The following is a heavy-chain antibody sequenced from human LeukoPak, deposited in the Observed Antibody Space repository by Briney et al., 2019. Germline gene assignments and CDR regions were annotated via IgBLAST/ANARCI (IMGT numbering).Heavy chain of an antibody. V-gene: IGHV1-8*01. J-gene: IGHJ4*02. CDR1: GYTFTSYD. Sequence: ASVKVSCRASGYTFTSYDINWVRQATGRGLEWMGWMNPNSGNTGYAQKFQGRVTMTRNTSISTAYMELSSLRSEDTAVYYCARQSSSWSPYDHWGQGTLVTVSS. CDR3: ARQSSSWSPYDH. CDR2: MNPNSGNT. D-gene: IGHD6-13*01.